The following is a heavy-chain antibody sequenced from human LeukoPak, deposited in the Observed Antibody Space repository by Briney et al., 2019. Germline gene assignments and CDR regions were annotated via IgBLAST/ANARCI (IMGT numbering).Heavy chain of an antibody. J-gene: IGHJ6*02. CDR2: ISYDGSNK. D-gene: IGHD3-9*01. V-gene: IGHV3-30*04. CDR3: ARGERNTYDILTGSLVYNPPDLYGMDV. CDR1: GFTFSSYA. Sequence: GRSLRLSCAASGFTFSSYAMHWVRQAPGKGLEWVAVISYDGSNKYYADSVKGRFTISRDNSKNTLYLQMNILRAEDTAVYYCARGERNTYDILTGSLVYNPPDLYGMDVWGQGTTVTVSS.